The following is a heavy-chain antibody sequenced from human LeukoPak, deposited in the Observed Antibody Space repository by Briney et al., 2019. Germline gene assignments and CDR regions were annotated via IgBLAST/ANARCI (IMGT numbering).Heavy chain of an antibody. Sequence: SETLSLTCAVYGGSFSGYYWSWIRQPPGKGLEWIGEINHSGSTNYNPSLKSRVTISVDTSKNQFSLKLSSVTAADTAVYYCARMRTQTLYCSGGSCYLDAFDIWGQGTMVTVSS. V-gene: IGHV4-34*01. CDR3: ARMRTQTLYCSGGSCYLDAFDI. CDR2: INHSGST. CDR1: GGSFSGYY. D-gene: IGHD2-15*01. J-gene: IGHJ3*02.